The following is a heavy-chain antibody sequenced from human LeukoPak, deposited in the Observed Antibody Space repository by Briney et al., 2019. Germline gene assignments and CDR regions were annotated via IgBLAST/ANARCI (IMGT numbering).Heavy chain of an antibody. CDR3: AQTTGWPGFDF. CDR1: GASTSSRY. J-gene: IGHJ4*02. V-gene: IGHV4-59*08. D-gene: IGHD6-19*01. Sequence: SETLSLTCSASGASTSSRYWSWIRQSPGRTLEWIGHIYNGRNTKYNPSLTSRVTISVDTSKNQFSLSLTSVTAADTAICYCAQTTGWPGFDFWGPGALVTVSS. CDR2: IYNGRNT.